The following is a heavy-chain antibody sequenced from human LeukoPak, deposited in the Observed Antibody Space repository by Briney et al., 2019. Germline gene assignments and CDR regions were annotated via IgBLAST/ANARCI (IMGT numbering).Heavy chain of an antibody. CDR3: ARDLRRSYWYFDL. Sequence: SGTLSLTCAVSGGSISSSSYYWGWIRQPPGKGLEWIGSIYYSGSTYYNPSLKSRVTISVDKSKNQFSLKLSSVTAADTAVYYCARDLRRSYWYFDLWGRGTLVTVSS. D-gene: IGHD3-10*01. J-gene: IGHJ2*01. CDR1: GGSISSSSYY. V-gene: IGHV4-39*07. CDR2: IYYSGST.